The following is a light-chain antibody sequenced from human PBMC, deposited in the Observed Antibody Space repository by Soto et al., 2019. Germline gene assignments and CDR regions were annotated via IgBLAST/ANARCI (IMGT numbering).Light chain of an antibody. CDR1: QDISNY. J-gene: IGKJ4*01. CDR2: DAS. V-gene: IGKV1-33*01. CDR3: QQYDNLPRLT. Sequence: DLQMTQSPSSLSASVGDRVTITCQASQDISNYLNWYQQKPGKAPKLLIYDASNLETGVPSRFSGSVSGTDFTFTISSLQPEDIATYYCQQYDNLPRLTFGGGTKVEIK.